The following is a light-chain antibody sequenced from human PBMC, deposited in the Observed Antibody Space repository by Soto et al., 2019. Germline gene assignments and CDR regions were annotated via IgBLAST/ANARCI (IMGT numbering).Light chain of an antibody. CDR1: QSVSSSY. CDR2: GAS. V-gene: IGKV3-20*01. Sequence: EIVLTQSPGTLSLSPGERATLSCRASQSVSSSYLAWYQQKPGQAPRQLIYGASSRATGISDRFSGSGSGTDFTLTITRLEPDDFAVYYCQHSRPSFGGGTRVEIK. CDR3: QHSRPS. J-gene: IGKJ4*01.